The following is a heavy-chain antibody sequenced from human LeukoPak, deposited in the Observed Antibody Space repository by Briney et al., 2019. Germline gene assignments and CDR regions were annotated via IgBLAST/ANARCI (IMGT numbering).Heavy chain of an antibody. CDR3: ARDRRYYDSSAYIRGFDY. V-gene: IGHV4-4*02. CDR2: IYHSGST. D-gene: IGHD3-22*01. CDR1: GGSISSRDW. J-gene: IGHJ4*02. Sequence: SGTLSLTFAVSGGSISSRDWWSWVRQPPGKGLEWIGEIYHSGSTNYNPSLKSRVTISVDKSKNQFSLNLSSVTAADTAVYYCARDRRYYDSSAYIRGFDYWGQGTLVTVSS.